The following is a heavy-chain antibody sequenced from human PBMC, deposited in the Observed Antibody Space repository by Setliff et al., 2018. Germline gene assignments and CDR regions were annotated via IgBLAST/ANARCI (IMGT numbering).Heavy chain of an antibody. CDR1: GFTFSRYW. CDR2: IKQDGSEK. CDR3: ARDHAYGSRFYYYYYGMDV. Sequence: GGSLRLSCAASGFTFSRYWMSWVRQAPGKGLEWVANIKQDGSEKYYVDSVKGRFTISRDNAKNSLYLQMNSLRAEDTAVYYCARDHAYGSRFYYYYYGMDVWGQGTTVTV. V-gene: IGHV3-7*01. J-gene: IGHJ6*02. D-gene: IGHD3-10*01.